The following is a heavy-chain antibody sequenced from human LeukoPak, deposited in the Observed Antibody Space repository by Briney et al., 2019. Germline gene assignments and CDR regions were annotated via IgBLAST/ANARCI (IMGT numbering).Heavy chain of an antibody. V-gene: IGHV3-23*01. Sequence: GGSLRLSCAASGFPFNTYVMSWVRQAPGKGLEWVSAINGGGSNTYYADSVKGRFTISRDNSKNTLYLQMNSLRAEDTAVYYCAARLISGSYLAFDYYYYGMDVWGQGTTVTVSS. D-gene: IGHD1-26*01. CDR2: INGGGSNT. CDR3: AARLISGSYLAFDYYYYGMDV. J-gene: IGHJ6*02. CDR1: GFPFNTYV.